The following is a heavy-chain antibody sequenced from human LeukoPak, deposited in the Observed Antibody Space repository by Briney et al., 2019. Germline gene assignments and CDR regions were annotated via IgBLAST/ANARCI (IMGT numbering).Heavy chain of an antibody. J-gene: IGHJ4*02. CDR2: ISYDGSKK. CDR1: GFTFSSFA. V-gene: IGHV3-30*04. D-gene: IGHD3-10*01. CDR3: ARDLLDTYYYGSGSYEGPDY. Sequence: GGSLRLSCAASGFTFSSFAIHWVRRAPGKGLEWVAVISYDGSKKYYADSVRGRFTISRDNSKNTLYLQMNSLRAEDTAVYYCARDLLDTYYYGSGSYEGPDYWGQGTLVTVS.